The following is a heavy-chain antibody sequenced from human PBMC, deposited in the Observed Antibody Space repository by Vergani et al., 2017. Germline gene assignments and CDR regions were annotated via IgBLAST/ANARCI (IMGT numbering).Heavy chain of an antibody. CDR3: DRIGLRDGSGWGYHYYYYYGMDV. D-gene: IGHD6-19*01. CDR2: INPSGGST. V-gene: IGHV1-46*03. J-gene: IGHJ6*02. Sequence: QVQLVQSGAEVKKPGASVKVSCKASGYTFTSYYMHWVRQAPGQGLEWMGIINPSGGSTSYAQKFQGRVTMTRDTSTSTVYMELSSLRSEDTAVYYCDRIGLRDGSGWGYHYYYYYGMDVWGQGTTVTVSS. CDR1: GYTFTSYY.